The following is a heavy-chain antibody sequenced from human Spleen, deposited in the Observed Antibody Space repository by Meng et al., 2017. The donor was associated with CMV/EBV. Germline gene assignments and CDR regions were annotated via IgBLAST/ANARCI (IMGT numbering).Heavy chain of an antibody. D-gene: IGHD6-6*01. Sequence: CTASGSTFTSYDINWVRQATGQGLEWMGWMNPNSGNTGYAQKFQGRVTITRNTSISTAYMELSSLRSEDTAVYYCARGPHSSSPYFDYWGQGTLVTVSS. CDR2: MNPNSGNT. CDR3: ARGPHSSSPYFDY. J-gene: IGHJ4*02. CDR1: GSTFTSYD. V-gene: IGHV1-8*03.